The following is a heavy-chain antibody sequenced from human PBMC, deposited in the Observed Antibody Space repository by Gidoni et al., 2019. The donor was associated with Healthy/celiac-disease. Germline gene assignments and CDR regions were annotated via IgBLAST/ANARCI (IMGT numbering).Heavy chain of an antibody. Sequence: QVQLVQSGAEVKKPGASVKVSCQASGNTFTGNYMHWVRQAPGQGLEWMGWINPNSVGTNDAQKFPGRVTMTRDTSISTAYMELSRLRSDDTAVYYCASGGCSSTSCYTLGSYYYYYGMDVWGQGTTVTVSS. CDR1: GNTFTGNY. V-gene: IGHV1-2*02. CDR2: INPNSVGT. J-gene: IGHJ6*02. D-gene: IGHD2-2*02. CDR3: ASGGCSSTSCYTLGSYYYYYGMDV.